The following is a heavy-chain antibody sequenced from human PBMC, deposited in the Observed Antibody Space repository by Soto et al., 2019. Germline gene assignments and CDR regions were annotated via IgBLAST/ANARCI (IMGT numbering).Heavy chain of an antibody. D-gene: IGHD1-1*01. CDR2: VSPYNGNT. J-gene: IGHJ6*02. Sequence: ASVKVSCKVFGYTFSTYGLSWVRQAPGQGLEWMGWVSPYNGNTYYAPGLQGRVTMTTDTSTNTAYMSLRSLRSDDTAIYYCVRGGALEANRPYYYYGLDVWRHGSPVTVSS. CDR3: VRGGALEANRPYYYYGLDV. V-gene: IGHV1-18*01. CDR1: GYTFSTYG.